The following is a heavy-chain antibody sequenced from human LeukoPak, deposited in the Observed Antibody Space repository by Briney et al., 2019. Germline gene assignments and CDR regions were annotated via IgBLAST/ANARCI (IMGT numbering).Heavy chain of an antibody. CDR3: ARVRTTVKASLGY. CDR2: MNPNSGKT. D-gene: IGHD4-17*01. V-gene: IGHV1-8*03. CDR1: GYTFTSYD. J-gene: IGHJ4*02. Sequence: GASVKVSCKASGYTFTSYDINWVRQAPGQGLEWMGWMNPNSGKTGYARKFQGRVNITRNTSISTAYMELSSLRSEDTAVYYCARVRTTVKASLGYWGQGTLVTVSS.